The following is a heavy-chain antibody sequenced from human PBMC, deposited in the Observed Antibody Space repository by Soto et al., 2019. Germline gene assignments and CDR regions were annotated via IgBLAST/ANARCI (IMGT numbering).Heavy chain of an antibody. CDR3: ARQVPAAIRLGWFDP. D-gene: IGHD2-2*02. CDR1: GGSISRSTYY. V-gene: IGHV4-39*01. J-gene: IGHJ5*02. Sequence: PSETLSLTCTVSGGSISRSTYYWGWIRQPPGKGLEWIGSIYYSGSTYYRPSLKSRVTISVDTSKNQFSLKLSSVTAADTAVYYCARQVPAAIRLGWFDPWGLGTLVTAPQ. CDR2: IYYSGST.